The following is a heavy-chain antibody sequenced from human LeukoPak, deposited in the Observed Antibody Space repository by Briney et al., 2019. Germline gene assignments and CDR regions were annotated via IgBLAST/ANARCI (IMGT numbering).Heavy chain of an antibody. CDR3: ARRTSSRFSIDY. V-gene: IGHV3-53*01. J-gene: IGHJ4*02. D-gene: IGHD6-13*01. CDR2: IYSGGIT. CDR1: GFTVSSNY. Sequence: GGSLRLSCAAAGFTVSSNYMSWGRHAPGRGLEWVSVIYSGGITYYADSVKGRFTISRDNSKNTLYLQMNSLRVEDTAVHYCARRTSSRFSIDYSGQGTLVTVSS.